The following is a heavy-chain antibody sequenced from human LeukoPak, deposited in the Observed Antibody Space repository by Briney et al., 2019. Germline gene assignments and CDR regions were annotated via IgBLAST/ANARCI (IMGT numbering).Heavy chain of an antibody. Sequence: PSGTLSLTCAVSGGSISSSNWWSWVRQPPGKGLEWIGEIYHSGSTNYKPSLKSRVTISVDKSKNQFSLKLSSVTAADTAVYYCARAPAAMGGHYFDYWGQGTLVTVSS. D-gene: IGHD2-2*01. CDR3: ARAPAAMGGHYFDY. J-gene: IGHJ4*02. V-gene: IGHV4-4*02. CDR2: IYHSGST. CDR1: GGSISSSNW.